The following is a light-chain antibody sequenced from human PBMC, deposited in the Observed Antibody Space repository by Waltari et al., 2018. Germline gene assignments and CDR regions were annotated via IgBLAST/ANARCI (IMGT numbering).Light chain of an antibody. Sequence: QSVLTQPPSASGTPGQRITISCSGGESNIGSHPVAWYQQIPGTAPKLLIYNHNRRPSGVPDRISASTSGTSASLAISGLRSDDESDYYCSSWDDNLNVLVFGGGTKVTVL. CDR2: NHN. J-gene: IGLJ2*01. V-gene: IGLV1-44*01. CDR3: SSWDDNLNVLV. CDR1: ESNIGSHP.